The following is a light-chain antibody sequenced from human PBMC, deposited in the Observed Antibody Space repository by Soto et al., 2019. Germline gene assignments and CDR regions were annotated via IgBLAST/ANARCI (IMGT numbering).Light chain of an antibody. CDR3: QQSYNTTLT. CDR1: QSFSSY. J-gene: IGKJ4*01. V-gene: IGKV1-39*01. CDR2: GAS. Sequence: DIQGTQSPSSISASVGDRVTLTCRACQSFSSYLNWYQQKPWKAPKFLILGASSLQRGVPSRFSGSGSGTDFTLTISSLQPEDWATYYCQQSYNTTLTFGGGAKVESK.